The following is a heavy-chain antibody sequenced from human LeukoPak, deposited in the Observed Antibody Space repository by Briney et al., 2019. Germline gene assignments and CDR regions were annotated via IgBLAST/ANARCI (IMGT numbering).Heavy chain of an antibody. Sequence: SETLSLTCAVSGGSISSGGYSWSWIRQPPGKGLEWIGYIYHSGSTYYNPSLKSRVTISVDRSKNQFSLKLSSVTAADTAVYYCARDSGSRTMVPFFDYWGQGTLVTVSS. CDR3: ARDSGSRTMVPFFDY. V-gene: IGHV4-30-2*01. CDR2: IYHSGST. J-gene: IGHJ4*02. D-gene: IGHD3-10*01. CDR1: GGSISSGGYS.